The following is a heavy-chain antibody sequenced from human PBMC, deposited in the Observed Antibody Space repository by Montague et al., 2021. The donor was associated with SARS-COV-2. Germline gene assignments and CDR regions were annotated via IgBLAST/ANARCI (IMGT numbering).Heavy chain of an antibody. CDR3: ARDRYSGYVLDAFDI. D-gene: IGHD5-12*01. J-gene: IGHJ3*02. V-gene: IGHV4-31*03. CDR2: IYYSGST. Sequence: TLSLTCTVSGGSISSGGYYWSWIRQHPGKGLEWIGYIYYSGSTYYNPSLKSRVTISVDTSKNQFSLKPSSVTAADTAVYYCARDRYSGYVLDAFDIWGQRTMITVSS. CDR1: GGSISSGGYY.